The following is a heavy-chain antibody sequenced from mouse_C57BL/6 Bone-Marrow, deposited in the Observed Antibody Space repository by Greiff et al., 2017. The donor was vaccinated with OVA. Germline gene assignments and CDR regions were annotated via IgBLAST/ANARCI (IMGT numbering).Heavy chain of an antibody. CDR1: GFAFRSSW. CDR2: IYPGDGDT. CDR3: ARSGF. J-gene: IGHJ3*01. V-gene: IGHV1-82*01. Sequence: QVQLQPSGPEPVKPGASVKIFCQASGFAFRSSWMNWVKQRPGTGPEWIGRIYPGDGDTNYNGKFNGKATLTADKSSSTAYMQLSCLTAEDASVYFCARSGFWGQGTLVTVSA.